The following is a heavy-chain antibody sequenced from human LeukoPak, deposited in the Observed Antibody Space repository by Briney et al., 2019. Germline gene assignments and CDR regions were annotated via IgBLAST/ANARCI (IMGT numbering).Heavy chain of an antibody. CDR3: ARRYQLPTGDWFDP. D-gene: IGHD2-2*01. CDR1: GYSFTSYW. Sequence: GESLKISCKGSGYSFTSYWICWVRQMPRKGLEWMGIIYPGDSDTRYSPSFQGQVTISADKSISTAYLQWSSLKPSDTAMYYCARRYQLPTGDWFDPWGQGTLVTVSS. V-gene: IGHV5-51*01. J-gene: IGHJ5*02. CDR2: IYPGDSDT.